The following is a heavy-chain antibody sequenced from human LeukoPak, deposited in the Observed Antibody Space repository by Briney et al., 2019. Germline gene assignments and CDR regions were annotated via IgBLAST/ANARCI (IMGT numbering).Heavy chain of an antibody. Sequence: GASVKVSCKASGYTFTSYDINWVRQATGQGLEWMGWISVYNGNTNYAQKLQGRVTMTTDISTSTAYMELRSLRSDDTAVYYCARGGSYYKSYYYYMDVWGKGTTVTISS. CDR1: GYTFTSYD. CDR2: ISVYNGNT. V-gene: IGHV1-18*01. CDR3: ARGGSYYKSYYYYMDV. D-gene: IGHD1-26*01. J-gene: IGHJ6*03.